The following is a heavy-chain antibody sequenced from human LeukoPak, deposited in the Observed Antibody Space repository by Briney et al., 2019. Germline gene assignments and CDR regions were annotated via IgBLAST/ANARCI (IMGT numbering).Heavy chain of an antibody. D-gene: IGHD6-6*01. J-gene: IGHJ6*02. Sequence: PGGSLRLSCAASGFTFSSYSMNWVRQAPGKGLEWVSYISSSSSTIYYADSVKGRFTISRDNAKNSLYPQMNSLRDEDTAVYYCASVEYSSSSYGYYHGMDVWGQGTTVTVSS. CDR3: ASVEYSSSSYGYYHGMDV. V-gene: IGHV3-48*02. CDR1: GFTFSSYS. CDR2: ISSSSSTI.